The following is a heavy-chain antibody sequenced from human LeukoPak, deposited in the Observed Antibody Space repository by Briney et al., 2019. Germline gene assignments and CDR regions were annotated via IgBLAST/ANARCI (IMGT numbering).Heavy chain of an antibody. Sequence: ASVKVSCKASGYTFTGYYMHWVRQAPGQGLEWTGWINPNSGGTNYAQKFQGRVTMTRDTSISTAYMELSRLRSDDTAVYYCARDRGPVVPACMDVWGQGTTVTVSS. D-gene: IGHD2-2*01. CDR2: INPNSGGT. V-gene: IGHV1-2*02. J-gene: IGHJ6*02. CDR3: ARDRGPVVPACMDV. CDR1: GYTFTGYY.